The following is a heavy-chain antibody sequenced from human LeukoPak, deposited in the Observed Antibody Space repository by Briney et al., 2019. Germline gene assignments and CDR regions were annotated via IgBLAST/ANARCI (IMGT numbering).Heavy chain of an antibody. J-gene: IGHJ4*02. D-gene: IGHD4-17*01. V-gene: IGHV4-39*01. CDR1: GGSISSRSYY. Sequence: PWETLSLTCTVSGGSISSRSYYWGWIRQPPGKGLEWIGSIYYSGITYYNPSLKSRVTISVDTSKKHFSLKLSSVTAADTAVYYCARHGFATVTYIDSWGQGTLVTVSS. CDR3: ARHGFATVTYIDS. CDR2: IYYSGIT.